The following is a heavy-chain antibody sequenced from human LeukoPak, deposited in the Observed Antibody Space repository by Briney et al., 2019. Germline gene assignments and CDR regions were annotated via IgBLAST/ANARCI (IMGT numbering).Heavy chain of an antibody. CDR3: AREDCSSTSCYTNWFDP. CDR1: GYTFTSYG. CDR2: ISAYNGNT. V-gene: IGHV1-18*01. J-gene: IGHJ5*02. D-gene: IGHD2-2*02. Sequence: ASVKVSCKASGYTFTSYGISWVRQAPGQGLEWMGWISAYNGNTNYAQKLQGGVTMTTDTSTSTAYMELRSLRSDDTAVYYCAREDCSSTSCYTNWFDPWGQGTLVTVSS.